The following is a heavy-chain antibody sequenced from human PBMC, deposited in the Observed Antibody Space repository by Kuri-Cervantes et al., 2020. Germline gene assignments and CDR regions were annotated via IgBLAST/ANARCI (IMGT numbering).Heavy chain of an antibody. CDR2: ISSSSSYI. J-gene: IGHJ4*02. D-gene: IGHD1-1*01. CDR3: AKDGLPGGFDY. V-gene: IGHV3-21*01. Sequence: GGSLRLSCAASGFTFSSYSMNWVRQAPGKGPEWVSSISSSSSYIYYADSVKGRFTISRDNAKNSLYLQMNSLRAEDTAVYYCAKDGLPGGFDYWGQGTLVTVSS. CDR1: GFTFSSYS.